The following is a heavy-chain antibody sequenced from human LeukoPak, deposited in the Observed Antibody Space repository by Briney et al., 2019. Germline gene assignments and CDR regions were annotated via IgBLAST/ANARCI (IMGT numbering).Heavy chain of an antibody. D-gene: IGHD2-15*01. CDR3: ARDVVVVAANQYYFDY. CDR2: IYHSGST. V-gene: IGHV4-4*02. J-gene: IGHJ4*02. CDR1: GGSISSSNW. Sequence: SETLSLTCAVSGGSISSSNWWSWVRQPPGKGLEWIGEIYHSGSTNYNPSLKSRVTISVDKSKNQFSLKLSSVTAADTAVYYCARDVVVVAANQYYFDYWGQGTLVTVSS.